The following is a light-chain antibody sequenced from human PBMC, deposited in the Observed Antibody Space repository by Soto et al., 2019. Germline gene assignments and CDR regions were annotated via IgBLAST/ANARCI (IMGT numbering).Light chain of an antibody. CDR2: EVS. CDR1: SSDIGSYNR. CDR3: SSYPSSTTPCV. Sequence: QSALTQPPSVSGSPGQSVTISCTGTSSDIGSYNRVSWYQQPPGSAPKLMIYEVSNRPSGVPDRFSGSKSGNTASLTISGLQAEDEADYYCSSYPSSTTPCVFGTGTKLTVL. J-gene: IGLJ1*01. V-gene: IGLV2-18*02.